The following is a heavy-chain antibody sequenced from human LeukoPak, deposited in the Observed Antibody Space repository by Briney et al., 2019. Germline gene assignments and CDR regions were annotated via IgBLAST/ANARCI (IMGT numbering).Heavy chain of an antibody. J-gene: IGHJ4*02. CDR2: IRSKAYGGTT. CDR1: GFTFGGYA. D-gene: IGHD2-2*01. CDR3: TREDCSSTSCYSDY. V-gene: IGHV3-49*04. Sequence: GGSLRLSCTASGFTFGGYAMSWVRQAPGKGLEWVGFIRSKAYGGTTEYAASVKGRFTISRDDSKSIAYLQMNNLKTEDTAVYYCTREDCSSTSCYSDYWGQGTLVTVSS.